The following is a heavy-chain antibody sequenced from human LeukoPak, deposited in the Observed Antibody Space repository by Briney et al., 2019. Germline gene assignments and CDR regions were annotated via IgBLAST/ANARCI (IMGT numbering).Heavy chain of an antibody. D-gene: IGHD2-2*01. CDR1: GFTVSSNY. CDR2: IYSGGRT. J-gene: IGHJ4*02. CDR3: ARAQGVVVPAAIWSY. V-gene: IGHV3-66*02. Sequence: GGSLRLSCAASGFTVSSNYMTWVRQAPGKGLEWVSVIYSGGRTYYADSVKGRFTISRDNSKNTLYLQMNSLTTEDTAVYYCARAQGVVVPAAIWSYWGQGTLVTVSS.